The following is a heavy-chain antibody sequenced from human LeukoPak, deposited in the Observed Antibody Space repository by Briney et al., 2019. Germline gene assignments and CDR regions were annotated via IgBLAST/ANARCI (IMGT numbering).Heavy chain of an antibody. CDR1: GGSISNYY. Sequence: SETLSLTCAVSGGSISNYYWSRIRQPPGKGLEWIAFIYYNGITNYNPSLRSRVTISVDTSKNQFSLKLSSVTAADTAVYYCARLFPRYYYDSSGYRSTATFDYWGQGTLVTVSS. J-gene: IGHJ4*02. CDR2: IYYNGIT. V-gene: IGHV4-59*12. CDR3: ARLFPRYYYDSSGYRSTATFDY. D-gene: IGHD3-22*01.